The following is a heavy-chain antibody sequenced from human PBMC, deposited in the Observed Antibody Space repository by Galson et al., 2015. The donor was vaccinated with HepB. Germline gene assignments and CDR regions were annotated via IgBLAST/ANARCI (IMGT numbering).Heavy chain of an antibody. V-gene: IGHV6-1*01. D-gene: IGHD7-27*01. CDR2: TYYRSKWYY. Sequence: AISGDSVSSNGAAWNWIRQSSSRGLEWLGRTYYRSKWYYGYAVSVKSRIAINPDTSKNQFSLHLNSVTPVDTAVYYCARSAGDLDYWGQGILVTVSS. J-gene: IGHJ4*02. CDR3: ARSAGDLDY. CDR1: GDSVSSNGAA.